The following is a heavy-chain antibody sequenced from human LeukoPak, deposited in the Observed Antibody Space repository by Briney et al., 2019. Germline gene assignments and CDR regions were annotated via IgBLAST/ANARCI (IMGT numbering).Heavy chain of an antibody. CDR1: GGTFSSYA. CDR2: IIPIFGTA. J-gene: IGHJ4*02. CDR3: AKDSSSSDDLSADYFDY. Sequence: GASVKVSCKASGGTFSSYAISWVRQAPGQGLEWMGGIIPIFGTANYAQKFQGRVTITTDESTSTAYMELSSLRSDDTAVYYCAKDSSSSDDLSADYFDYWGQGILVTVSS. D-gene: IGHD6-6*01. V-gene: IGHV1-69*05.